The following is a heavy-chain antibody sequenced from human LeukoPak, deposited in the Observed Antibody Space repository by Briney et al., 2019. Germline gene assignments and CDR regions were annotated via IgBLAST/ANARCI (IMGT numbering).Heavy chain of an antibody. CDR2: IKEDGTEK. J-gene: IGHJ4*02. CDR3: ARGRWSDY. V-gene: IGHV3-7*01. Sequence: GGSLRLSCAASGFTFSAYWMTWVRQAPGKGLEWVANIKEDGTEKNYVDSVKGRFTISRDNVKKTLYLEMNSLRVEDTAVYYCARGRWSDYWGQGTQVTVSS. CDR1: GFTFSAYW. D-gene: IGHD5-24*01.